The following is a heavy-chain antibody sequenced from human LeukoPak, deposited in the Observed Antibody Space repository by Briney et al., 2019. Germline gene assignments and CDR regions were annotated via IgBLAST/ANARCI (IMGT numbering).Heavy chain of an antibody. J-gene: IGHJ6*02. CDR3: ARSSSNYYGMDV. CDR2: ISWNSGSI. CDR1: GFTFXXXA. D-gene: IGHD6-13*01. Sequence: GGSLRLSCAASGFTFXXXAMHWVRQAPGXGLEXXSGISWNSGSIGYADSVKGRFTISRDNAKNSLYLQMNSLRAEDTALYYCARSSSNYYGMDVWGQGTTVTVSS. V-gene: IGHV3-9*01.